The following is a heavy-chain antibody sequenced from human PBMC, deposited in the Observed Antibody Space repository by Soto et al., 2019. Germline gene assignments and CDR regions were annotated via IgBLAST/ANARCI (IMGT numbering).Heavy chain of an antibody. Sequence: QVQLVQSGAELRKPGSSMKVSCKASGGTSDTYAISWVRQAPGQGLEWMGGIIPIFDTTNYAQKFRGRVTITADESTGTTYLVLSSLRPEDTAVYYCARGIVEEVYYDSSPYSLYFYDYWGQGTLVTVSS. CDR3: ARGIVEEVYYDSSPYSLYFYDY. J-gene: IGHJ4*02. CDR1: GGTSDTYA. V-gene: IGHV1-69*01. D-gene: IGHD3-22*01. CDR2: IIPIFDTT.